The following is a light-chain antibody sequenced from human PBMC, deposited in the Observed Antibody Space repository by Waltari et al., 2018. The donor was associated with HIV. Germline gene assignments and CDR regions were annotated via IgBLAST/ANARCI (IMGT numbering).Light chain of an antibody. Sequence: DVVLTQTPLSSPVTVGQPASISCRSSQSLVHSDRNTYLNWLHQRPGQPPRLLIYQIYKRCSGVPDRFSGSGAGTDFTLRISRVEVEDVGVYYCMQSTQFPRSFGQGTKVEIK. J-gene: IGKJ1*01. V-gene: IGKV2-24*01. CDR2: QIY. CDR3: MQSTQFPRS. CDR1: QSLVHSDRNTY.